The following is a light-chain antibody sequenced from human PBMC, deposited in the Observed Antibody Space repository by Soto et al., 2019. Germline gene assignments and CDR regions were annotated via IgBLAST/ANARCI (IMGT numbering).Light chain of an antibody. Sequence: EIVLTQSPGTLSLSPGEKATLSCRASQSVGDTFLSWYQQKPGLAPRLLIYGVSNRATGIPDRFSGSGSGTDFILTISRREPEDFALYDCGQFVSSPPRTFGQGTKVEIK. CDR2: GVS. CDR3: GQFVSSPPRT. CDR1: QSVGDTF. V-gene: IGKV3-20*01. J-gene: IGKJ1*01.